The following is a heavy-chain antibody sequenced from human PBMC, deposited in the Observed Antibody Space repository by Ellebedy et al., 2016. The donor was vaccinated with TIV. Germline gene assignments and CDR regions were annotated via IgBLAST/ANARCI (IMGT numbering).Heavy chain of an antibody. J-gene: IGHJ4*02. CDR1: GYTFTSSY. D-gene: IGHD3-10*01. CDR3: ARGGRYGSGSRGFDY. Sequence: AASVKVSCKASGYTFTSSYMHWVRQPPGHGLEWMGIINPSGGGTTYAQKFQGRVTMTRDTSTSTVYMELSSLTSDDTAVYYCARGGRYGSGSRGFDYWGQGTLVTVSS. V-gene: IGHV1-46*01. CDR2: INPSGGGT.